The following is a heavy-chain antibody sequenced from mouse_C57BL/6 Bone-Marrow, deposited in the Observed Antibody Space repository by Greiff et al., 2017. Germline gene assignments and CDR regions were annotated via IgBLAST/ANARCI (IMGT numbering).Heavy chain of an antibody. CDR1: GYTFTSYW. D-gene: IGHD1-1*01. CDR2: IDPSDSYT. J-gene: IGHJ4*01. Sequence: QVQLQQPGAELVMPGASVKLSCKASGYTFTSYWMHWVKQRPGQGLEWIGEIDPSDSYTNYNQKFKGKATLTVDKSSSTAYMQLSSLTSEDSAVYYCASYDGTSGVYWGQGTSVTVSS. CDR3: ASYDGTSGVY. V-gene: IGHV1-69*01.